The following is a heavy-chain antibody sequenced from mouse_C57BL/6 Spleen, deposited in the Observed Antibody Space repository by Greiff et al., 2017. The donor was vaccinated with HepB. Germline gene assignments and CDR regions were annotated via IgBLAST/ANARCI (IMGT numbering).Heavy chain of an antibody. CDR2: INPSNGGT. CDR3: ARSDYGSSHYYAMDY. CDR1: GYTFTSYW. J-gene: IGHJ4*01. V-gene: IGHV1-53*01. D-gene: IGHD1-1*01. Sequence: QVQLQQPGTELVKPGASVKLSCKASGYTFTSYWMHWVKQRPGQGLEWIGNINPSNGGTNYNKKFKSKATLTVDKSSSTAYMQLSSLTSEDSAVYYCARSDYGSSHYYAMDYWGQGTSVTVSS.